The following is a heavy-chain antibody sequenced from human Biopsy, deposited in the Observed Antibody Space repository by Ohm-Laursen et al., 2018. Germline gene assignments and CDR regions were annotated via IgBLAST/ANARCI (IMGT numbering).Heavy chain of an antibody. CDR2: ISASSSYI. Sequence: SLRLSCTASGVTLSGYGMNWDRQAPGKGLERVSYISASSSYIYYADYVKGRFTVSRDNTKNTLYLQMNSLRAADTAIYFFATELLPPCVGGPLLDSWGQGTPVTVSS. D-gene: IGHD3-10*01. CDR3: ATELLPPCVGGPLLDS. V-gene: IGHV3-21*06. J-gene: IGHJ5*01. CDR1: GVTLSGYG.